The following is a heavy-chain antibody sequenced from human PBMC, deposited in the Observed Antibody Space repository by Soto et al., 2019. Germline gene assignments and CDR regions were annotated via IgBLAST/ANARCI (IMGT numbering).Heavy chain of an antibody. CDR1: GYTFTGYY. CDR2: INPNSGGT. CDR3: ARESVAAQTAFDI. D-gene: IGHD6-6*01. J-gene: IGHJ3*02. V-gene: IGHV1-2*04. Sequence: QVQLVQSGAEVKKPGASVKVSCKASGYTFTGYYMHWVRQAPGQGLEWMGWINPNSGGTNYAQKFQGWVTMTRVRSISTADMELSRLRSDDTAVYYGARESVAAQTAFDIWGQGTMVTVSS.